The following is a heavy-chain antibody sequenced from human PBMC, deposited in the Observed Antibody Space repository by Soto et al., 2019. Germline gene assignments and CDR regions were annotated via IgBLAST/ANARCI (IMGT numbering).Heavy chain of an antibody. CDR1: GYTFTSYG. CDR2: ISAYNGNT. V-gene: IGHV1-18*01. J-gene: IGHJ4*02. D-gene: IGHD5-12*01. Sequence: ASAKVSCKASGYTFTSYGISWGRQAPGQGLEWMGWISAYNGNTNYAQKLQGRVTMTTDTSTSTAYMELRSLRSDDTAVYYCARDRGGYDRRPLDYWGQGTLVTVSS. CDR3: ARDRGGYDRRPLDY.